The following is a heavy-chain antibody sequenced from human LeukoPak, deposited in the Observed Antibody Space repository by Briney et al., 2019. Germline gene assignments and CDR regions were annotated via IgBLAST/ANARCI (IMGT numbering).Heavy chain of an antibody. CDR2: FDPEDGET. J-gene: IGHJ3*02. V-gene: IGHV1-24*01. CDR3: ATVARFLEWLSRKLDAFDI. Sequence: ASVKVSCKVSGYTLTELSMHWVRQAPGKGLEWMGGFDPEDGETIYAQKFQGRVTMTEDTSTDTAYMELSSLRSEDTAVYYCATVARFLEWLSRKLDAFDIWGQGTMVTVSS. D-gene: IGHD3-3*01. CDR1: GYTLTELS.